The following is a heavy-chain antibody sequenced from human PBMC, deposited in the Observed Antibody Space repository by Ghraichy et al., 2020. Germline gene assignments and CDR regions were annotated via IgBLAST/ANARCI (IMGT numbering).Heavy chain of an antibody. CDR3: ARDPQEAIFGTRYYFDY. CDR2: ISAYNGNT. V-gene: IGHV1-18*04. CDR1: GYTFTSYG. Sequence: ASVKVSCKASGYTFTSYGISWVRQAPGQGLEWMGWISAYNGNTNYAQKLQGRVTMTTDTSTSTAYMELRSLRSDDTAVYYCARDPQEAIFGTRYYFDYWGQGPLVTVSS. D-gene: IGHD3-3*01. J-gene: IGHJ4*02.